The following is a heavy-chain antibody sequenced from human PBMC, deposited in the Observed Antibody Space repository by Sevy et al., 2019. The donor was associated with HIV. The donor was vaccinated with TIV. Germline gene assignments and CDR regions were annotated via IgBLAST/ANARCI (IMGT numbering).Heavy chain of an antibody. V-gene: IGHV3-48*01. Sequence: GGSLRLSCAASGFTFSSYSMNWVRQAPGKGLNWISYISSSSGTIYYASSVRGRFTISRDNAKKSLYLQMNSLRAEDTAVYYCASNVDGGSWGQGTLVTVSS. CDR1: GFTFSSYS. CDR2: ISSSSGTI. D-gene: IGHD2-15*01. J-gene: IGHJ5*02. CDR3: ASNVDGGS.